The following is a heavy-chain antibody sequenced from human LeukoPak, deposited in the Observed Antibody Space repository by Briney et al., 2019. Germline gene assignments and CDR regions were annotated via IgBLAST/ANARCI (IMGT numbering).Heavy chain of an antibody. CDR2: INPSGGST. Sequence: ASVKVSCKASGYTFTSYYMHWVRQAPGQGLEWMGIINPSGGSTSYAQKFQGRVTMTRDTSTSTVYMELSSLRSEDTAVYYCAIPRRSSRDHDSGGFDSWGQGTLVTVSS. V-gene: IGHV1-46*01. D-gene: IGHD3-10*01. CDR3: AIPRRSSRDHDSGGFDS. CDR1: GYTFTSYY. J-gene: IGHJ4*02.